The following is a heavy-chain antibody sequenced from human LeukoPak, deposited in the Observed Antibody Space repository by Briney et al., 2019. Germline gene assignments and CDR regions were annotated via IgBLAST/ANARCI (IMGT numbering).Heavy chain of an antibody. V-gene: IGHV1-2*02. J-gene: IGHJ4*02. CDR2: INPNSGGT. D-gene: IGHD6-6*01. CDR3: ARARYSSSSGVDY. Sequence: ASVKASCKASGYTFTCYYMHWVRQAPGQGLEWMGWINPNSGGTNYAQKFQGRVTMTRDTSISTAYMELSRLRSDDTAVYYCARARYSSSSGVDYWGQGTLVTVSS. CDR1: GYTFTCYY.